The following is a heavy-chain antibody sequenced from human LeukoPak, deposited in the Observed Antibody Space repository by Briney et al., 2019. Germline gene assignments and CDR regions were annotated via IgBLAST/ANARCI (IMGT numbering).Heavy chain of an antibody. CDR1: GFTFSSYW. CDR3: AKTQGFFDH. CDR2: ISDGGDTT. V-gene: IGHV3-23*01. J-gene: IGHJ4*02. Sequence: PGGSLRLSCAASGFTFSSYWMSWVRQTPEKGLEWVTGISDGGDTTYDAGSVKGRFTVSRDNSENILYLQMNSLRAEDTAIYYCAKTQGFFDHWGQGSLVTVSS.